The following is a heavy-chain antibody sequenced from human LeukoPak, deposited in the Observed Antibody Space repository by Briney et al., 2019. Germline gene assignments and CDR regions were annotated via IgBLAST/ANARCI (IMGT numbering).Heavy chain of an antibody. CDR2: INPNSGDT. J-gene: IGHJ4*02. D-gene: IGHD5-12*01. V-gene: IGHV1-2*02. CDR1: GYTFTGHY. CDR3: ARQAGGYDPRGIGYYFDF. Sequence: ASVKVSCKASGYTFTGHYMHWVRQAPGQGLEWMGWINPNSGDTSYAQKFQGRATMSRDTSISTVYMELSRLTSDDTVVYYCARQAGGYDPRGIGYYFDFWGQGTLVTVSS.